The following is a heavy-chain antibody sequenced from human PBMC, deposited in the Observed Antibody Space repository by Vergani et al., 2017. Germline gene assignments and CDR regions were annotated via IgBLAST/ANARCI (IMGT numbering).Heavy chain of an antibody. CDR3: AAEPYYYDSSGYYHPFDY. Sequence: QVQLVQSGAEVKKPGASVQVSCKVSGYTLTELSMHWVRQAPGKGLEWMGGFDPEDGETIYAQKFQGRVTMTEDTSTDTAYMELSSLRSEDTAVYYCAAEPYYYDSSGYYHPFDYWGQGTLVTVSS. V-gene: IGHV1-24*01. D-gene: IGHD3-22*01. J-gene: IGHJ4*02. CDR1: GYTLTELS. CDR2: FDPEDGET.